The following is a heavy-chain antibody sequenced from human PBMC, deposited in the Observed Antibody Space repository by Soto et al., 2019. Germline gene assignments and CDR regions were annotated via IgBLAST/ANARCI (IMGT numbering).Heavy chain of an antibody. V-gene: IGHV3-23*01. Sequence: AASGFTFRVYAMIWVRQAPGKGLEWVSTIDYSGASTRYADSVRGRFTISRDNAKNSLYLQMNSLRDEDTAVYYCARDAYCGGDCYSWYYYGMDVWGQGTTVTVSS. J-gene: IGHJ6*02. CDR1: GFTFRVYA. CDR3: ARDAYCGGDCYSWYYYGMDV. D-gene: IGHD2-21*02. CDR2: IDYSGAST.